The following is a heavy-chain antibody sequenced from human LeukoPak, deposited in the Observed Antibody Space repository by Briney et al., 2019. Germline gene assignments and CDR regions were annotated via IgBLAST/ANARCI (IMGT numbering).Heavy chain of an antibody. V-gene: IGHV3-23*01. CDR2: ISGSGGST. CDR3: AKGGRVVVVPAALDY. J-gene: IGHJ4*02. CDR1: GFTFSSYA. D-gene: IGHD2-2*01. Sequence: GGSLRLSCAASGFTFSSYAMSWVRQAPGKGLEWVSAISGSGGSTYYADSVKGRFTISRDNSKNTLYLQMNSLRAEDTAVYYCAKGGRVVVVPAALDYWGQGTLVIVSS.